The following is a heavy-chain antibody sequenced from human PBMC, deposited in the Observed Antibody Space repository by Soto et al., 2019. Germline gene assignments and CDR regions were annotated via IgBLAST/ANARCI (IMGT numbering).Heavy chain of an antibody. V-gene: IGHV4-39*01. J-gene: IGHJ4*02. Sequence: SETLSLTCTVSGGSISSSSYYWGWIRQPPGKGLEWIGSIYYSGSTYYNPSLKSRVTISVDTSKNQFSLKLSSVTAADTAVYYCARHVAYGGNSLDYWGQGTLVTVS. CDR3: ARHVAYGGNSLDY. CDR2: IYYSGST. CDR1: GGSISSSSYY. D-gene: IGHD4-17*01.